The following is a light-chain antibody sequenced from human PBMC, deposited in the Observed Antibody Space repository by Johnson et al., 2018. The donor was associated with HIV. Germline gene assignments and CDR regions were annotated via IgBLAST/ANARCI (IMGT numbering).Light chain of an antibody. Sequence: QSVLTQPPSVSAAPGQKVTISCSGSSSNIGNNYVSWYQQLPGTAPKLLIYENDKRPSGIPDRFSGSKSGTSATLGITGLQTGDEADYYCGTWDPSRSAGVVFGTGTKVTVL. J-gene: IGLJ1*01. CDR1: SSNIGNNY. CDR2: END. CDR3: GTWDPSRSAGVV. V-gene: IGLV1-51*02.